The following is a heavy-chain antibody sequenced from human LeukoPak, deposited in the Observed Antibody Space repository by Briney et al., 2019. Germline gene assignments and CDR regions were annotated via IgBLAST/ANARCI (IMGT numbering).Heavy chain of an antibody. CDR3: ARFYYYYYYMDV. J-gene: IGHJ6*03. Sequence: GGSLRLSCAASGFTFSHYGMSWVRQAPGKGLEWVSALSGSGGTTYYADSVRGRFTIYRDNAKNSLYLQMNSLRAEDTAVYYCARFYYYYYYMDVWGKGTTVAISS. CDR1: GFTFSHYG. CDR2: LSGSGGTT. V-gene: IGHV3-23*01.